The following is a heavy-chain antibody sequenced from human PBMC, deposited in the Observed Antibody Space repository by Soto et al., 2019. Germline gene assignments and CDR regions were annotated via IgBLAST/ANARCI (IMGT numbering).Heavy chain of an antibody. Sequence: EVQLLESGGGLVQPGGSLRLSCAASGFTFSSYAMGWVRRPPGKGLEWVSAIGGSGGTNYADSVKGRFTISRDNSKNTLYLQMSSLRAEDSAVYYCARGSKDSYPGSRIFDFWGRGTLVTVSS. CDR1: GFTFSSYA. V-gene: IGHV3-23*01. CDR3: ARGSKDSYPGSRIFDF. J-gene: IGHJ4*02. D-gene: IGHD3-10*01. CDR2: IGGSGGT.